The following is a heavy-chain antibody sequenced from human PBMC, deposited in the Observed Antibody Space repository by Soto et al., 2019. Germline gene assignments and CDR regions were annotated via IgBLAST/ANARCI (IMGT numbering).Heavy chain of an antibody. J-gene: IGHJ4*02. CDR2: INHSGST. V-gene: IGHV4-34*01. D-gene: IGHD3-9*01. CDR3: ARVANILTGYSMYYFDY. CDR1: GGSFSGYY. Sequence: TLSLTCAVYGGSFSGYYWSWIRQPPGKGLEWIGEINHSGSTNYNPSLKSRVTISVDTSKNQFSLKLSSVTAADTAVYYCARVANILTGYSMYYFDYWGQGTLVTVSS.